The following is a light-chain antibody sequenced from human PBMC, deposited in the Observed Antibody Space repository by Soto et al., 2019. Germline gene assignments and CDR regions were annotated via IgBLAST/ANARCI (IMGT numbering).Light chain of an antibody. CDR3: QQSYSTPYT. Sequence: DIQMTQSPSSLSASVGDRVTITCRASESISSYLNWYQQTPGKAPKLLIYAASSLQSGVPSRFSGSGSGTDFTLTISSLQPEDFASYYCQQSYSTPYTFAQGTKLLIK. CDR1: ESISSY. J-gene: IGKJ2*01. V-gene: IGKV1-39*01. CDR2: AAS.